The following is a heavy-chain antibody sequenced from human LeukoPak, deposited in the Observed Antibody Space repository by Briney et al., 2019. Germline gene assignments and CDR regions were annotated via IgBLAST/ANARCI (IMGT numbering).Heavy chain of an antibody. V-gene: IGHV3-53*01. D-gene: IGHD3-3*01. J-gene: IGHJ4*02. Sequence: GGSLRLSCAASGFTISSYVMSWVRQAPGKGLEWVSVIYSGGSTYYADSVKGRFTISRDNSKNTLYLQMNSLRAEDTAVYYCARAYYDFWSGYYTDYWGQGTLVTVSS. CDR3: ARAYYDFWSGYYTDY. CDR2: IYSGGST. CDR1: GFTISSYV.